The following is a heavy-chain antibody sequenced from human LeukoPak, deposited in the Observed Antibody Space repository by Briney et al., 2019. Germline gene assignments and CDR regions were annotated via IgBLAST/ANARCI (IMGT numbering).Heavy chain of an antibody. CDR3: ARASFRSGWASFYYYYYMDV. CDR2: MNPNSGNT. CDR1: GYTFTSYD. D-gene: IGHD6-19*01. J-gene: IGHJ6*03. V-gene: IGHV1-8*03. Sequence: ASVKVSCKASGYTFTSYDINWVRQATGQGLEWMGWMNPNSGNTGYAQKFQGRVTITRNTSISTAYMELSSLRSEDTAVYYCARASFRSGWASFYYYYYMDVWGKGTTVTVSS.